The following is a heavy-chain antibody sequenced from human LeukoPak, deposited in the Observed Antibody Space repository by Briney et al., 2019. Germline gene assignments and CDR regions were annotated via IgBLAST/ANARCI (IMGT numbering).Heavy chain of an antibody. CDR3: ARDSGWGNYDYDY. CDR2: INPNSGGT. D-gene: IGHD5-12*01. J-gene: IGHJ4*02. Sequence: ASVKVSCKASGYTFTGYYMHWARQAPGQGLEWMGWINPNSGGTNYAQKFQGRVTMTRDTSISTAYMELSRLRSDDTAVYYCARDSGWGNYDYDYWGQGTLVTVSS. CDR1: GYTFTGYY. V-gene: IGHV1-2*02.